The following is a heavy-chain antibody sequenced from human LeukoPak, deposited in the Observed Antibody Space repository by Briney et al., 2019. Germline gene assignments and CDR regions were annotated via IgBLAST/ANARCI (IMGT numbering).Heavy chain of an antibody. D-gene: IGHD2-2*01. CDR3: ARVRGSTDWYVDY. Sequence: GRSLRLSCGVSGFTVSSNYMSWVRQAPGKGLEWVAIIYSDESNKYYADSVRGRFTISRDISQNTLFLQMNSLSAEDTAVYYCARVRGSTDWYVDYWGQGTLVTVSS. V-gene: IGHV3-33*08. CDR1: GFTVSSNY. CDR2: IYSDESNK. J-gene: IGHJ4*02.